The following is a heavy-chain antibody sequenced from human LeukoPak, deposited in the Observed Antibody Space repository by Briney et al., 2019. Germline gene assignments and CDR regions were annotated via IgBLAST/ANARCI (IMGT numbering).Heavy chain of an antibody. CDR1: GFTFSSYS. D-gene: IGHD1-1*01. Sequence: PGGSLRLSCVASGFTFSSYSMNWVRQAPGKGLEWVSYISASGSNIYYLDSVKGRFTVSRDNAMNSLFLQMDRPRAEDTAVYYCVRVKGTYFDFWGQGTLVTVSS. J-gene: IGHJ4*02. V-gene: IGHV3-48*01. CDR2: ISASGSNI. CDR3: VRVKGTYFDF.